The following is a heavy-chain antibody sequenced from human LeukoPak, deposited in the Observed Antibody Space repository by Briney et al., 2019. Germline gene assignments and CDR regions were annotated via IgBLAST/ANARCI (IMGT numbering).Heavy chain of an antibody. CDR2: INPNSGGT. D-gene: IGHD1-26*01. V-gene: IGHV1-2*02. J-gene: IGHJ4*02. CDR1: GYTFTGYY. Sequence: ASVKVSCKASGYTFTGYYMHWVRQAPGQGLEWMGWINPNSGGTNYAQKFQGRVTMTRDTSISTAYMELSRLRSDDTAVYYCARDVSKWELRYYFDYWGQGTLVTVSS. CDR3: ARDVSKWELRYYFDY.